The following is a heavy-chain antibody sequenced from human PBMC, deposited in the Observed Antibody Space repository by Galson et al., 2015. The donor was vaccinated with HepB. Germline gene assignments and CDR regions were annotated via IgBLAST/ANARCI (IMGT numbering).Heavy chain of an antibody. CDR2: INPSGGST. Sequence: SVKVSCKASGYTFTSYYMHWVRQAPGQGLEWMGIINPSGGSTSYAQKLQGRVTMTRGTSTSTVYMELSSLRSEDTAVYYCARDGLGRAFDIWGQGTMVTVSS. V-gene: IGHV1-46*04. CDR1: GYTFTSYY. CDR3: ARDGLGRAFDI. D-gene: IGHD7-27*01. J-gene: IGHJ3*02.